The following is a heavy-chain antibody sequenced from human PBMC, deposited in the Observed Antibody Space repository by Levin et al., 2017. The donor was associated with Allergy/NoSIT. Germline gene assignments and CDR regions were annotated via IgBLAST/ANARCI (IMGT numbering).Heavy chain of an antibody. V-gene: IGHV3-30-3*01. D-gene: IGHD1-20*01. J-gene: IGHJ4*02. CDR2: ISYDGSNK. Sequence: PGGSLRLSCAASGFTFSSYAMHWVRQAPGKGLEWVAVISYDGSNKYYADSVKGRFTISRDNSKNTLYLQMNSLRAEDTAVYYCAREGYNVNDVPFDYWGQGTLVTVSS. CDR1: GFTFSSYA. CDR3: AREGYNVNDVPFDY.